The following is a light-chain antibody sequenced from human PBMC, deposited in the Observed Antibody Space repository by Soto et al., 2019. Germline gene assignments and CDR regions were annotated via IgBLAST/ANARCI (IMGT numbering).Light chain of an antibody. V-gene: IGKV3-15*01. CDR2: GAS. Sequence: EIVMTQSPATLSVSPGERATLPCRASQSVSSNLAWYQQKPGRAPRPLIYGASTRATGIPARLRGSGSGTEFTLTISSLQSEDFAVYYCQQYNNWRPWTFGQGTKVEIK. CDR1: QSVSSN. J-gene: IGKJ1*01. CDR3: QQYNNWRPWT.